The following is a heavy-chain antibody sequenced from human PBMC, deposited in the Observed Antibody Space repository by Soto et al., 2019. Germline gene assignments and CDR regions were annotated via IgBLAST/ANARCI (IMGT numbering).Heavy chain of an antibody. V-gene: IGHV1-69*02. CDR3: ARGRVPAATYYYGMDV. CDR2: IIPILGIA. CDR1: GGTFSSYT. J-gene: IGHJ6*02. D-gene: IGHD2-2*01. Sequence: SVKVSCKASGGTFSSYTISWVRQAPGQGLEWMGRIIPILGIANYAQKFQGRVTITADKSTSTAYMELSSLRSEDTAVYYCARGRVPAATYYYGMDVWGQGTTVTVSS.